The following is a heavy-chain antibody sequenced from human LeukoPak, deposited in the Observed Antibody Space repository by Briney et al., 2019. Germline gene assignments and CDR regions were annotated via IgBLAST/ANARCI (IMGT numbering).Heavy chain of an antibody. Sequence: PSDTLSLTCAVSGGSISSSNWWSWVRQPPGKGLEWIGEIYHSGSTNYNPSLKSRVTISVDKSKNQFSLKLSSVTAADTAVYYCARAPRLEIVVVPAAMSPPVWFFDYWGQGTLVTVSS. V-gene: IGHV4-4*02. CDR2: IYHSGST. J-gene: IGHJ4*02. CDR3: ARAPRLEIVVVPAAMSPPVWFFDY. CDR1: GGSISSSNW. D-gene: IGHD2-2*01.